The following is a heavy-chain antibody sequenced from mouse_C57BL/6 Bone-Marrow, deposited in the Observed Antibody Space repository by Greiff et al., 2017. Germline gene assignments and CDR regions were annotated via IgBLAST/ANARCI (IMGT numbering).Heavy chain of an antibody. V-gene: IGHV1-69*01. D-gene: IGHD4-1*01. CDR2: IEPSDSYT. CDR3: ARSNWAFDY. CDR1: GYTFTSYW. Sequence: VQLQQPGAELVMPGASVKLSCKASGYTFTSYWMHWVKQRPGQGLEWIGEIEPSDSYTTYNQKFKGKSTLTVDKSSSTAYMQLSSLTSEDSAVYYCARSNWAFDYWGQGTTLTVSS. J-gene: IGHJ2*01.